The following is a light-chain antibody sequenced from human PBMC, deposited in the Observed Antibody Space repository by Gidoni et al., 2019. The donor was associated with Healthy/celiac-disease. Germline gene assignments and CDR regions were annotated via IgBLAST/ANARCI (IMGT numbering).Light chain of an antibody. V-gene: IGKV1-5*01. J-gene: IGKJ4*01. Sequence: MTQSPSTLSASVGDRVTITCRASQSISSWLAWYQQKPGKAPKLLIYDASSLESGVPSRFSGSGSGTEFTLTISSLQPDDFATYYCQQYNSYPATFGGGTKVEIK. CDR3: QQYNSYPAT. CDR1: QSISSW. CDR2: DAS.